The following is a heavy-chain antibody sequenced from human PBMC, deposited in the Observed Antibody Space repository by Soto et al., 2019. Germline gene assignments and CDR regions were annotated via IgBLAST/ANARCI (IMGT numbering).Heavy chain of an antibody. Sequence: EVQLVESGGGLVQPGGSLRLSCAASGFTFSSYEMNWVSQAPGKGLEWVSYIVGSGSSIYYADSVRGRFTISRDNAKNSLYLQMKSLRAEDTAVYYWVRDGYYGLDVWGQGTTVAVSS. CDR3: VRDGYYGLDV. V-gene: IGHV3-48*03. J-gene: IGHJ6*02. CDR2: IVGSGSSI. CDR1: GFTFSSYE.